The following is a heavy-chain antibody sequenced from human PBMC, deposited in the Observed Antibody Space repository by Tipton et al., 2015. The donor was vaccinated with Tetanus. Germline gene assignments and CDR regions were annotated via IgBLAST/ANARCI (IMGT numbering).Heavy chain of an antibody. CDR2: ISSSSYI. J-gene: IGHJ4*02. CDR1: GFTFSSYS. CDR3: ARDLGQLVTQYYFDY. V-gene: IGHV3-21*01. Sequence: SLRLSCAASGFTFSSYSMNWVRQAPGKGLEWVSSISSSSYIYYADSVKGRFTISRDNAKNSLYLQMNSLRAEDTAVYYCARDLGQLVTQYYFDYWGQGTLVTVSS. D-gene: IGHD6-13*01.